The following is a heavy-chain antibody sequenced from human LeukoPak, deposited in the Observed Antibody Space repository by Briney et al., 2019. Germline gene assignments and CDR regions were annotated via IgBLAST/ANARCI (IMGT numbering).Heavy chain of an antibody. CDR1: GFTFSSYA. D-gene: IGHD3-22*01. Sequence: PGGSLRLSCAASGFTFSSYAMSWVRQAPGKGLEWVSAISGSGGSTYYADSVKGRFTISRDNSKNTLYLQMNSLRAEDTAVYYCAKGPYYDSSGYYYPGDYWGQGTLVTVSS. CDR3: AKGPYYDSSGYYYPGDY. CDR2: ISGSGGST. V-gene: IGHV3-23*01. J-gene: IGHJ4*02.